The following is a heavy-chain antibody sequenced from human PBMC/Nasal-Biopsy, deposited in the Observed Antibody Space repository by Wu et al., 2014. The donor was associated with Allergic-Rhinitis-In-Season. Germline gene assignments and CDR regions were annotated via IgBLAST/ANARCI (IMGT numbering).Heavy chain of an antibody. D-gene: IGHD5-12*01. V-gene: IGHV1-18*01. Sequence: VKVSCKASGYVFSEYDINWVRQAPGQGLEWMGWISVNNGDTNYAQKFQGRVTMTTDTSTSTAYMELRGLRSDDTALYYCARVYSGYEMRGETRPDWHFDLWGRGTLVTVSS. CDR2: ISVNNGDT. J-gene: IGHJ2*01. CDR3: ARVYSGYEMRGETRPDWHFDL. CDR1: GYVFSEYD.